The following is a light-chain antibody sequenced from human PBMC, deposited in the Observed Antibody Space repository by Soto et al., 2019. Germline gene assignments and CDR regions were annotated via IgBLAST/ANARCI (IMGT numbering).Light chain of an antibody. Sequence: DIQMTQSPSSLSASVGDRVTITCRASQSITNWWAGYRQKPGRAPKLLIYDVFNLQSGVPSRFSGSGSGTEFTLTISSLQPDDSATYYCQQYHSFSFTFGQGTKLEIK. CDR1: QSITNW. CDR3: QQYHSFSFT. CDR2: DVF. V-gene: IGKV1-5*01. J-gene: IGKJ2*01.